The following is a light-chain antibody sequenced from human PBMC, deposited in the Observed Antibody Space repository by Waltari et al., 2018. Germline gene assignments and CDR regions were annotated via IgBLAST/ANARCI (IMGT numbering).Light chain of an antibody. CDR2: KAS. Sequence: DIQMTQSPSTLSASVGARVTITCRASQSIRSWLAWYQQKPGKAPKILIYKASTLESGVPSRFSGSESGTEFTLTISSLQPDDFATYYCQQYHIYSPWTFGQGTKVEIK. V-gene: IGKV1-5*03. J-gene: IGKJ1*01. CDR3: QQYHIYSPWT. CDR1: QSIRSW.